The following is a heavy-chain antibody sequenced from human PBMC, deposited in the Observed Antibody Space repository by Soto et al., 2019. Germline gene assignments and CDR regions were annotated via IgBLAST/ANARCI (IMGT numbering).Heavy chain of an antibody. D-gene: IGHD3-16*01. Sequence: GGSLRLSCAASGFTFSGSAMHWVRQASGKGLEWVGRIRSKTDTYATAYAASVEGRFTISRDDSKNTAYLQMNSLQTDDTAVYYCSGGLFGYYYEMDVWGQGTTVTVSS. CDR2: IRSKTDTYAT. CDR3: SGGLFGYYYEMDV. CDR1: GFTFSGSA. J-gene: IGHJ6*02. V-gene: IGHV3-73*01.